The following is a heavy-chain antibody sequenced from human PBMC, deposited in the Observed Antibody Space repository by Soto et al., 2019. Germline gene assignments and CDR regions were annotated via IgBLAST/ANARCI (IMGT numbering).Heavy chain of an antibody. CDR3: ARGGNIFTPSYFDY. V-gene: IGHV1-69*13. CDR1: GGTFSSYA. Sequence: ASVKVSCKASGGTFSSYAISWVRQAPGQGLEWMGGIIPIFGTANYAQKFQGRVAITADESTSTAYMELSSLRSEDTAVYYCARGGNIFTPSYFDYWGQGTLVTVSS. D-gene: IGHD3-16*01. J-gene: IGHJ4*02. CDR2: IIPIFGTA.